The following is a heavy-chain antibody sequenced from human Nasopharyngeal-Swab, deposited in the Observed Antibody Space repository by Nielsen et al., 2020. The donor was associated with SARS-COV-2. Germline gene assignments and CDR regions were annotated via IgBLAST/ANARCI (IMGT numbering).Heavy chain of an antibody. CDR2: ISWNSGSI. V-gene: IGHV3-9*01. Sequence: SLKISCAASGFTFSNYRMHWVRQAPGKGLEWVSGISWNSGSIGYADSVKGRFTISRDNAKNSLYLQMNSLRAEDTALYYCAKGGYCSGGSCLNWFDPWGQGTLVTVSS. D-gene: IGHD2-15*01. J-gene: IGHJ5*02. CDR1: GFTFSNYR. CDR3: AKGGYCSGGSCLNWFDP.